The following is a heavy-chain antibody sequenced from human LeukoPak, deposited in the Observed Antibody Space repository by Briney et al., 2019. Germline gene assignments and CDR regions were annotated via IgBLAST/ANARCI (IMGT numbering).Heavy chain of an antibody. Sequence: GGSLRLSCAASGFTFSSYEMNWVRQAPGKGLEWVSYISSSGSTIYYADSVKGRFTISRDNSKNTLYLQMNSLRAEDTAVYYCAREQSGYYDSSGYFNDWGQGTLVTVSS. J-gene: IGHJ4*02. CDR3: AREQSGYYDSSGYFND. CDR1: GFTFSSYE. V-gene: IGHV3-48*03. CDR2: ISSSGSTI. D-gene: IGHD3-22*01.